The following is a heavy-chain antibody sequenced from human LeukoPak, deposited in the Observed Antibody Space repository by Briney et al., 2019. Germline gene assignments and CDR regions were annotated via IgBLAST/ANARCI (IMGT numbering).Heavy chain of an antibody. CDR1: GFTFSSYN. D-gene: IGHD3-9*01. Sequence: GGSLRLSCAVSGFTFSSYNMNWVRQAPGKGLEWVSSISTTSTYIYYADSVKGRFTISRDNAKNSLYLQMNSLRAEDTAVYYCARQVDMGYWGQGTLVTVSS. CDR2: ISTTSTYI. CDR3: ARQVDMGY. V-gene: IGHV3-21*01. J-gene: IGHJ4*02.